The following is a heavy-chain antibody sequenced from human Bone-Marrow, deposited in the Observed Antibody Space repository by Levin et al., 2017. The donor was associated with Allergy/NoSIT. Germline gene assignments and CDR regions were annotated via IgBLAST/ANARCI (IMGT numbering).Heavy chain of an antibody. Sequence: RSSCAASGFTFGTYGMHWVRQAPGKGREGVAVISDEGSDTYYADSVKGRFTISRDNSKNTLYLQMNSLRTEDTAVYYCAKAQGYYYYMDVWGKGTTVTVSS. V-gene: IGHV3-30*18. CDR2: ISDEGSDT. CDR1: GFTFGTYG. CDR3: AKAQGYYYYMDV. J-gene: IGHJ6*03.